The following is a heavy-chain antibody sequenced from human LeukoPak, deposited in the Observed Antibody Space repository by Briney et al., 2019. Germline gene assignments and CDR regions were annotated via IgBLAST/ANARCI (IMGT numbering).Heavy chain of an antibody. J-gene: IGHJ4*02. D-gene: IGHD1-26*01. Sequence: SETLSLTCTVSGGSISSGTYYWGCIRQPPGKGLECIGSIYYSGSTYYNPSLKSRVTISVDKSKNQFSLRLSSVTAADTAVYYCARYRPSESYSFDYWGQGTLVTVSS. CDR3: ARYRPSESYSFDY. V-gene: IGHV4-39*07. CDR1: GGSISSGTYY. CDR2: IYYSGST.